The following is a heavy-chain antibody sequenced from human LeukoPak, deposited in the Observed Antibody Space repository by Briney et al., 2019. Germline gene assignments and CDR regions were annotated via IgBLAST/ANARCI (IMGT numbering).Heavy chain of an antibody. J-gene: IGHJ4*02. V-gene: IGHV3-21*01. CDR1: GFTFSSYS. Sequence: GGSLRLSCAASGFTFSSYSMDWVRQAPGKGLEWVSSISSSSSYIYYADSVKGRFTISRDNAKKSLYLQMNSLRAEDTAVYYCARTTVRGVITTGIDYWGQGTLVTVSS. CDR2: ISSSSSYI. D-gene: IGHD3-10*01. CDR3: ARTTVRGVITTGIDY.